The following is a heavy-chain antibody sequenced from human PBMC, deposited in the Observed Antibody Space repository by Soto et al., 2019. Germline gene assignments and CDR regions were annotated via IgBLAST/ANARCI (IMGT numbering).Heavy chain of an antibody. CDR2: IYSSGKT. CDR3: ARGPGLLPLGYFDY. J-gene: IGHJ4*02. Sequence: XTLSLPCTVSGASLNNSYWSWIRQPAGNGLEWIGRIYSSGKTNYNSSLKSRVTMSVDTSKNQFSLNLGSVTAADTVVYYCARGPGLLPLGYFDYWGQGTLGTVSS. CDR1: GASLNNSY. V-gene: IGHV4-4*07.